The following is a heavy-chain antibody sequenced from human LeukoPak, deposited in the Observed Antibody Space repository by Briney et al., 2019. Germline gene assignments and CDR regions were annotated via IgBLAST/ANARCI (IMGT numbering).Heavy chain of an antibody. Sequence: ASVKVSCKASGYTFTTYDINWVRQATGQGLEWMGWINPNSGGTNYAQKFQGRVTMTRDTSISTAYMELSRLRSDDTAVYYCARGQGESIVGATSGVDYWGQGTLVTVSS. D-gene: IGHD1-26*01. J-gene: IGHJ4*02. V-gene: IGHV1-2*02. CDR1: GYTFTTYD. CDR2: INPNSGGT. CDR3: ARGQGESIVGATSGVDY.